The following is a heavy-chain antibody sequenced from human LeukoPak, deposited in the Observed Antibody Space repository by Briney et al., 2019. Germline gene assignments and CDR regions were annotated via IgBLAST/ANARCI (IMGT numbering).Heavy chain of an antibody. CDR1: GFTVSSNY. J-gene: IGHJ4*02. CDR2: IYSGGST. V-gene: IGHV3-53*01. Sequence: SGGSLRLSCAASGFTVSSNYMSWVRQAPGKGLVWVSVIYSGGSTYYADSVKGRFTISRDNSKNTLYLQMNSLRAEDTAVYYCARAVGVSSSPAYFDYWGQGTLVTVSS. CDR3: ARAVGVSSSPAYFDY. D-gene: IGHD6-13*01.